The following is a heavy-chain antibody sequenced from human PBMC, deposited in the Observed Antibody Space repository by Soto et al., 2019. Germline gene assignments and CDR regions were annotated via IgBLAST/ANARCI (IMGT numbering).Heavy chain of an antibody. CDR1: GGTVSSYA. V-gene: IGHV1-69*12. J-gene: IGHJ6*02. CDR3: ARGRHWEATVRYGMDV. CDR2: IIPIIGTA. Sequence: QVQLVQSGAEVKKPGSSVKVSCKASGGTVSSYAISWVRQAPGQGLEWMGGIIPIIGTANYAQKFHGRVTITADESTSTAYMELSSLRSEDTAVYYCARGRHWEATVRYGMDVGGQGPTVTVSS. D-gene: IGHD4-17*01.